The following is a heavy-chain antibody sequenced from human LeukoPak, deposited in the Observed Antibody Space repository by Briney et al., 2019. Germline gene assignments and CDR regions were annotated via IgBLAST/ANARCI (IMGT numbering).Heavy chain of an antibody. D-gene: IGHD5-24*01. CDR3: TRDGYIMDAFDI. CDR1: GFTFDDYA. Sequence: PGGSLRLSCAASGFTFDDYAMHWVRQAPGKGLEWVSGISWNSGSIGYADSVKGRFTISRDNAKNSLYLQMNSLRAEDMALYYCTRDGYIMDAFDIWGQGTMVTVSS. J-gene: IGHJ3*02. CDR2: ISWNSGSI. V-gene: IGHV3-9*03.